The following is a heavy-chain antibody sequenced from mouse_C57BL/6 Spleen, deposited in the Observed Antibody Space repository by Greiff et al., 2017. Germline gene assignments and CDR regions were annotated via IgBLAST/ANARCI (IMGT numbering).Heavy chain of an antibody. CDR2: IDPEDGDT. D-gene: IGHD2-2*01. CDR3: TTRGYDSYAMDY. Sequence: EVQLQQSGAELVRPGASVKLSCTASGFNLKDYYMHWVKQRPEQGLEWIGRIDPEDGDTEYAPKFQGKATMTADTSSNTAYLQLSSLTSEDTAVYYCTTRGYDSYAMDYWGQGTSVTVSS. CDR1: GFNLKDYY. V-gene: IGHV14-1*01. J-gene: IGHJ4*01.